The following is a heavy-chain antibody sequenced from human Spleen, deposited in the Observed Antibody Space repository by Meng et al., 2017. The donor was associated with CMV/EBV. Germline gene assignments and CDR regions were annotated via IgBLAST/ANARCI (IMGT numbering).Heavy chain of an antibody. CDR3: ARDNNWGPDY. CDR1: GYTFTRYY. D-gene: IGHD7-27*01. J-gene: IGHJ4*02. Sequence: ASVKVSCKAFGYTFTRYYMHWVRQAPGQGLEWMGWIHPHRGDTNYAQQFQGRVTLTRDTSINTGYMELTRLTSDDTAVYYCARDNNWGPDYWGQGTLVTVSS. CDR2: IHPHRGDT. V-gene: IGHV1-2*02.